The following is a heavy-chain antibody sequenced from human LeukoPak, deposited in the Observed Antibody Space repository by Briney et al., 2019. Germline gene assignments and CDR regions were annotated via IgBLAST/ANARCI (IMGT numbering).Heavy chain of an antibody. Sequence: SETLSLTCTVSGVSLSSHYWTWVRQSPGKGLEWIGDISNSGSTNYNPSLKSRVTISIDTSKNQFSLKLSSVTAADTAVYYCGRDALVGYFSYYYMDVWGKGTTVTVSS. CDR2: ISNSGST. D-gene: IGHD2-15*01. J-gene: IGHJ6*03. CDR3: GRDALVGYFSYYYMDV. V-gene: IGHV4-59*11. CDR1: GVSLSSHY.